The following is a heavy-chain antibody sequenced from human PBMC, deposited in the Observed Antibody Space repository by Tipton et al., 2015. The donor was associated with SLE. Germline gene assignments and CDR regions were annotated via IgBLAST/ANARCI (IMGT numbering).Heavy chain of an antibody. CDR3: AKYERWLQFYFDY. J-gene: IGHJ4*02. V-gene: IGHV3-23*01. Sequence: GSLRLSCAASGFTFSSYGMSWVRQAPGKGLEWVSGISGSGGSTYYADSVKGRFTISRDSSKNSLYLQMNSLRAEDTAVYYCAKYERWLQFYFDYWGQGTLVTVSS. D-gene: IGHD5-24*01. CDR1: GFTFSSYG. CDR2: ISGSGGST.